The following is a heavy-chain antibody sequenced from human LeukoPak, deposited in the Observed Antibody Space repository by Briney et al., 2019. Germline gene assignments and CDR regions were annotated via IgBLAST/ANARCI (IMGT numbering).Heavy chain of an antibody. J-gene: IGHJ6*03. Sequence: PSETLSLTCTVSGGSISSSSYYWGWIRQPPGKGLEWIGTIYYSGNTSYKPSLKSRVTISVDTSQNHFSLKLSSVTAADTAVYYCARAAVTTFAYYYYYYMDVWGKGTTVTVSS. CDR2: IYYSGNT. CDR1: GGSISSSSYY. V-gene: IGHV4-39*02. CDR3: ARAAVTTFAYYYYYYMDV. D-gene: IGHD4-17*01.